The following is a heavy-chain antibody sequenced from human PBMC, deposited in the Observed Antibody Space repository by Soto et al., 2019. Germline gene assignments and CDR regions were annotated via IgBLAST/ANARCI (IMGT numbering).Heavy chain of an antibody. Sequence: EVQLVESGGGLVKPGGSLRLSCSASGFTFKNAWINWVRQAPGQGLEWVGRVRSKADGGTIEYAAPVKGRFIFSRDDSRSMFYPQVKCRNTEDIDLYCCNTGDTVGALSSTDCDSWGRGTLVTVSS. CDR2: VRSKADGGTI. D-gene: IGHD2-15*01. CDR1: GFTFKNAW. V-gene: IGHV3-15*07. J-gene: IGHJ4*02. CDR3: NTGDTVGALSSTDCDS.